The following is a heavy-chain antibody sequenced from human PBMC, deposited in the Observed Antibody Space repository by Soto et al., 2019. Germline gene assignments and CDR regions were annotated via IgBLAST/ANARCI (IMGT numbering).Heavy chain of an antibody. V-gene: IGHV4-34*01. J-gene: IGHJ4*02. D-gene: IGHD6-19*01. CDR3: ARRGWRDY. CDR1: GGSFSGYY. Sequence: ASETLSLTCAVYGGSFSGYYWSWIRQPPGKGLEWIGEINHSGSTNYNPTLKSRVTISVDTSKNQFSLKLSSVTAADTAVYYCARRGWRDYWGQGTLVTVSS. CDR2: INHSGST.